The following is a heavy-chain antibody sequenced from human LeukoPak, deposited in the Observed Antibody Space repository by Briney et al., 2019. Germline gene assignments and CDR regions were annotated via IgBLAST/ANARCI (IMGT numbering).Heavy chain of an antibody. CDR3: ARGSPTYYDFWSGYSGGDAFDI. J-gene: IGHJ3*02. CDR2: IYYSGST. CDR1: GGSISAYY. V-gene: IGHV4-34*01. D-gene: IGHD3-3*01. Sequence: SETLSLTCAVYGGSISAYYWTWIRQPPGKGLEWIGSIYYSGSTYYNPSLKSRVTISVDTSKNQFSLKLSSVTAADTAVYYCARGSPTYYDFWSGYSGGDAFDIWGQGTMVTVSS.